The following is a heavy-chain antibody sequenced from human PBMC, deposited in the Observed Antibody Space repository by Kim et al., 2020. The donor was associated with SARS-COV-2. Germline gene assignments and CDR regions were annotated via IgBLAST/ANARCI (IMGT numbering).Heavy chain of an antibody. Sequence: TTDYAAPVKGRFTIPRDDSKNTLYLQMNSLKTEDTAVYYCTTDPYGDYTYWGQGTLVTVSS. D-gene: IGHD4-17*01. V-gene: IGHV3-15*01. CDR2: TT. J-gene: IGHJ4*02. CDR3: TTDPYGDYTY.